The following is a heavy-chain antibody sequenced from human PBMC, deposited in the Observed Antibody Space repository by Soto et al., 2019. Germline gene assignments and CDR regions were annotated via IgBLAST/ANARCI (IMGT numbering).Heavy chain of an antibody. V-gene: IGHV1-8*02. Sequence: ASVKLSCTASGYTFTIYYMHWVRQATGQGLEWMGWMNPNSGNTGYAQKFQGRVTMTRNTSISTAYMELSSLRSEDTAVYYCARETSGYYGYWGQGTLVTVSS. CDR3: ARETSGYYGY. CDR2: MNPNSGNT. J-gene: IGHJ4*02. D-gene: IGHD3-22*01. CDR1: GYTFTIYY.